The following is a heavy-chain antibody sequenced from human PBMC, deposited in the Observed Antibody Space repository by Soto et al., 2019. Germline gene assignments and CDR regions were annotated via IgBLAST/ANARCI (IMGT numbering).Heavy chain of an antibody. CDR3: AGGPQDYGDYGEYFQH. V-gene: IGHV1-2*02. Sequence: QVQLVQSGAEVKKPGASVKVSCKASGYTFTGFYLHWVRQAPGQGLEWMGWINPNGGDTDYAQKFQGRVTMTRDTSFRTAYMELSRLRSDDTAVYYCAGGPQDYGDYGEYFQHWGQGTLVSVSS. J-gene: IGHJ1*01. D-gene: IGHD4-17*01. CDR1: GYTFTGFY. CDR2: INPNGGDT.